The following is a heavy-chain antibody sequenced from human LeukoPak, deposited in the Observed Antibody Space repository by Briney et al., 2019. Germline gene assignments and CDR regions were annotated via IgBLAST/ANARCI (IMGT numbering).Heavy chain of an antibody. Sequence: PSETLSLTCAVYGGSFSGYYWSWIRQPPGKGLEWIGEINHSGSTNYNPSLKSRVTISVDTSKNQFSLQLNSVTPEDTAVYYCARERTGFDPWGQGTLVTVSS. V-gene: IGHV4-34*01. CDR1: GGSFSGYY. CDR2: INHSGST. CDR3: ARERTGFDP. J-gene: IGHJ5*02. D-gene: IGHD1-1*01.